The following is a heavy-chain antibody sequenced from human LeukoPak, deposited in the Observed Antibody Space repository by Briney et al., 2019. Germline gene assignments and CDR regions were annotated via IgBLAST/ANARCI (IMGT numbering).Heavy chain of an antibody. CDR3: ARVVYGSGSYDY. CDR1: GFTFSSYD. V-gene: IGHV3-13*01. Sequence: GGSLRLSCAASGFTFSSYDMHWFRQATGKGLEWVSAIGTAGDTYYPGSVKGRFTISRENAKNSLYLQMNSLRAGDTAVYYCARVVYGSGSYDYWGQGTLVTVSS. D-gene: IGHD3-10*01. CDR2: IGTAGDT. J-gene: IGHJ4*02.